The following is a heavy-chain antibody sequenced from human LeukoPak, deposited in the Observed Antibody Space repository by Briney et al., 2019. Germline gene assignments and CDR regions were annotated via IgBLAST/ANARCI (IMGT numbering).Heavy chain of an antibody. CDR2: ISAYNGNT. CDR3: ASVGYYDSSLASRWFET. Sequence: GASVKVSCKASGGTFSSYAINWVRQAHGQGLEWMGWISAYNGNTNYAQKLQGRLTITTDTSTSTDYMELRSLRSDDTAVYYCASVGYYDSSLASRWFETCGHGNLVTVSS. D-gene: IGHD3-22*01. J-gene: IGHJ5*01. V-gene: IGHV1-18*01. CDR1: GGTFSSYA.